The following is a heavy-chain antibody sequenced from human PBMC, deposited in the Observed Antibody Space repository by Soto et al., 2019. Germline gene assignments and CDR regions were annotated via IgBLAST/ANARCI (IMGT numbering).Heavy chain of an antibody. Sequence: QLQLQESGPGLVKPSETLSLTCTVSGGSISSSSYYWDWIRQPPGKGLGWIGIIYYSGSTSYNPSIKSRVTISVDTSINQFSLKLCSVTAADTSVYFCATSRPWGELRAGWFDPWGHGTLVTVSS. V-gene: IGHV4-39*01. D-gene: IGHD3-16*01. CDR1: GGSISSSSYY. J-gene: IGHJ5*02. CDR3: ATSRPWGELRAGWFDP. CDR2: IYYSGST.